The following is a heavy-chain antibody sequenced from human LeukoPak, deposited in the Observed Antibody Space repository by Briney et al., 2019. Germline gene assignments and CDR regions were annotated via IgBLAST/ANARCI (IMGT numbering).Heavy chain of an antibody. D-gene: IGHD1-26*01. J-gene: IGHJ4*02. Sequence: GGSLRLPCAASGFTFGDYDMHWVRQAPGKGLEWVSLIRADGATTRYTDSVKGRFTISRDNSKDSLYLQMNSLRTEDTALYYCARDNTGSYEYWGQGTLVTASP. CDR1: GFTFGDYD. CDR3: ARDNTGSYEY. V-gene: IGHV3-43*02. CDR2: IRADGATT.